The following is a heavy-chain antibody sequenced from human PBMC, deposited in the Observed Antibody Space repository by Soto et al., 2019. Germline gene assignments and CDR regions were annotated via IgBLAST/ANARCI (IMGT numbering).Heavy chain of an antibody. CDR2: IRSKAYGGTT. J-gene: IGHJ3*02. CDR1: GFTFGDYA. V-gene: IGHV3-49*03. CDR3: TRAPYGDYVIRDAFDI. D-gene: IGHD4-17*01. Sequence: PGGSLRLSCTASGFTFGDYAMSWFRQAPGKGLEWVGFIRSKAYGGTTEYAASVKGRFTISRDDSKSIAYLQMNSLKTEDTAVYYCTRAPYGDYVIRDAFDIWGQGTMVTVSS.